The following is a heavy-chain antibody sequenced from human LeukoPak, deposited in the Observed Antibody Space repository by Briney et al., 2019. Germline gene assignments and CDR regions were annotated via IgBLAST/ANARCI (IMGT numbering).Heavy chain of an antibody. V-gene: IGHV1-69*13. CDR1: GGTFSSNV. Sequence: ASVKVSCKASGGTFSSNVISWVRQAPGQGLEWMGGIIPIFGTANYAQKFQGRVTIIADESTSTVYMELSSLRSEDTAVYYCARERLDAFDIWGQGTTVTGSS. J-gene: IGHJ3*02. D-gene: IGHD6-25*01. CDR3: ARERLDAFDI. CDR2: IIPIFGTA.